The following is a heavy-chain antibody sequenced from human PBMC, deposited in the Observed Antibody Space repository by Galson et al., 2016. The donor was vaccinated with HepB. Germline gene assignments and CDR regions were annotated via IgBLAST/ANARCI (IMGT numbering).Heavy chain of an antibody. CDR1: RASISSNVYY. Sequence: SETLSLTCSLSRASISSNVYYWAWIRQPAGKGLEWIGSVYYSVDSYYNPSLKPRVTISVDTSRDQFSLRLTSVTAADTAVYYCARQGSSSAFDVWGLGTLVTVSS. CDR3: ARQGSSSAFDV. V-gene: IGHV4-39*01. CDR2: VYYSVDS. D-gene: IGHD6-25*01. J-gene: IGHJ5*02.